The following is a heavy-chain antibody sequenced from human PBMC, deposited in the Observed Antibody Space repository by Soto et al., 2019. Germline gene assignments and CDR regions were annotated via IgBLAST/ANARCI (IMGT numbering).Heavy chain of an antibody. CDR3: AKSRGSSGYYYYYYGMDV. D-gene: IGHD6-19*01. CDR1: GGTFSSYA. V-gene: IGHV1-69*13. CDR2: IIPIFGTA. J-gene: IGHJ6*02. Sequence: SVKVSCKASGGTFSSYAISWVRQAPGQGLEWMGGIIPIFGTANYAPKFQGSVTSTADESTSTAYMELSSVRSEDTAVYYCAKSRGSSGYYYYYYGMDVWGQGTTVTVSS.